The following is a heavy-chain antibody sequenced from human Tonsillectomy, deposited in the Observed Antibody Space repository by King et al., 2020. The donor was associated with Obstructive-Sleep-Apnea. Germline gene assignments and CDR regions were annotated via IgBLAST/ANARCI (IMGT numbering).Heavy chain of an antibody. CDR2: IYYSGST. CDR3: ARHAGYGDHYYFDY. CDR1: GGSISSYY. D-gene: IGHD4-17*01. V-gene: IGHV4-59*08. J-gene: IGHJ4*02. Sequence: VQLQESGPGLVKPSETLSLTCTVSGGSISSYYWSWIRQPPGKGLEWIGYIYYSGSTNYNPSLKIRVSISVDTSKNQFSLKLNSVTAADTAVYYCARHAGYGDHYYFDYWGQGTLVTVSS.